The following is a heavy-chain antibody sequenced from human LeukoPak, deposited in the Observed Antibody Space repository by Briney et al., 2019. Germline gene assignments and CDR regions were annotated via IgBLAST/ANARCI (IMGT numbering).Heavy chain of an antibody. CDR3: ARGVTIFGVIIYGFDI. D-gene: IGHD3-3*01. CDR2: FYSGGDT. V-gene: IGHV3-53*01. CDR1: GFTVSSNY. J-gene: IGHJ3*02. Sequence: PGGSLRLSCAASGFTVSSNYMSWVRQAPGKGLEWVSVFYSGGDTYYADSVKGRFTISRDISKNTLYLQMNSLRVEDTAVYYCARGVTIFGVIIYGFDIWGQGTMVTVS.